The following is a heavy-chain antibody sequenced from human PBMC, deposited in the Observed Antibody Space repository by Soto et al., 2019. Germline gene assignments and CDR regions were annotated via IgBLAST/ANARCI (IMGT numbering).Heavy chain of an antibody. CDR2: ISYDGSNK. Sequence: QVQLVESGGGVVQPGRSLRLSCAASGFTFSSYAMHWVRQAPGKGLEWVAVISYDGSNKYYADSVKGRFTISRDNSKNSLYLQMNSLRAEDTAVYYCASPQSPWEDSWNYEGTDYWGQGTLFTVSS. CDR1: GFTFSSYA. D-gene: IGHD1-7*01. CDR3: ASPQSPWEDSWNYEGTDY. V-gene: IGHV3-30-3*01. J-gene: IGHJ4*02.